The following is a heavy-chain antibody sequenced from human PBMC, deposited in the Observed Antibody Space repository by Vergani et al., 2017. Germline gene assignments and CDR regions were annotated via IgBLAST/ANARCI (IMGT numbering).Heavy chain of an antibody. CDR2: INPSGGST. CDR1: GYTFTNYY. J-gene: IGHJ4*02. CDR3: ARPHGDILPPDPRRLDY. V-gene: IGHV1-46*03. Sequence: VLLVQSGAAVKKPGASVRVSCKTSGYTFTNYYIHWVRQAPGQGLEWMGIINPSGGSTTYAQQFQGRLTMTRDTSTSTVYMDLSNLRSEDTAVYYCARPHGDILPPDPRRLDYWGQGTLVTVSS.